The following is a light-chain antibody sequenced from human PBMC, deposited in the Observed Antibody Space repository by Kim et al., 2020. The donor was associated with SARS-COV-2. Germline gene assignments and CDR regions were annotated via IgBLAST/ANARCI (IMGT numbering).Light chain of an antibody. CDR2: ETA. Sequence: DIQMTQSPSSVSASVGDSVTITCRPSQPIGGWLTWYQQKPGKAPKLLIFETANLETGVPPRFRGSRSGTDFTLTISGLQPEDFATYYCQQANDYPLTFGQGTKVDIK. J-gene: IGKJ2*01. V-gene: IGKV1-12*01. CDR1: QPIGGW. CDR3: QQANDYPLT.